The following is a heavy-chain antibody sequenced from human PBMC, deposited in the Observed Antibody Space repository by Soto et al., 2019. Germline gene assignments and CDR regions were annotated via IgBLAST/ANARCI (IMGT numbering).Heavy chain of an antibody. V-gene: IGHV4-30-2*01. CDR3: ASLTVVTRLFDY. J-gene: IGHJ4*02. CDR1: GGSISSGGYS. D-gene: IGHD2-15*01. Sequence: SETLSLTCAVSGGSISSGGYSWSWIRQPPGKGLEWIGYIYHSGSTYYNPSLKSRVTISVDRSKNQFSLKLSSVTAADTAVYYCASLTVVTRLFDYWRQGTLVTVSS. CDR2: IYHSGST.